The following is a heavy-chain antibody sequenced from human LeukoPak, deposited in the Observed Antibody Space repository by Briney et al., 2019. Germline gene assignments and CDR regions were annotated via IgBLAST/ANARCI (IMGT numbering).Heavy chain of an antibody. V-gene: IGHV4-34*01. Sequence: SETLSLTCAVYGGSFSGYCWSWIRQPPGKGLEWIGGINHSGSTTNNTSFKSRVTISVETSKNQFYLKLRSVTAADTAVYYCARRNTAMVPLRPKGFFDYWGQGTLVTVSS. J-gene: IGHJ4*02. CDR3: ARRNTAMVPLRPKGFFDY. D-gene: IGHD5-18*01. CDR2: INHSGST. CDR1: GGSFSGYC.